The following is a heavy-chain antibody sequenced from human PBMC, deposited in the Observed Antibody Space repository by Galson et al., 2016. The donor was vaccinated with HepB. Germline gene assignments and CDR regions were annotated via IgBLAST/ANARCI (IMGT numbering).Heavy chain of an antibody. J-gene: IGHJ4*02. CDR1: GFTFSDHY. D-gene: IGHD3/OR15-3a*01. Sequence: SLRLSCAASGFTFSDHYIDWVRQAPGKGLGWVGRSRDKAHSYTTEYAASVKGRFAISRDESENSLYLQMNSLKTEDTAVYYCARDFYDGFCHYMDYWGRGTLVTVSS. V-gene: IGHV3-72*01. CDR3: ARDFYDGFCHYMDY. CDR2: SRDKAHSYTT.